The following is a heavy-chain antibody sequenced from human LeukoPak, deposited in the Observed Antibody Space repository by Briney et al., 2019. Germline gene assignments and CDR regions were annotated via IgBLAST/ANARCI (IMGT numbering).Heavy chain of an antibody. J-gene: IGHJ4*02. Sequence: PGGSLRLSCAASGFTVSSNYMSWVRQAPGKGLEWVSVIYSGGSTYYADSVKGRFTISRDNSKNTLYLQMNSLRAEGTAVYYCARRYCSSTSCHDYWGQGTLVTVSS. V-gene: IGHV3-66*02. CDR1: GFTVSSNY. D-gene: IGHD2-2*01. CDR2: IYSGGST. CDR3: ARRYCSSTSCHDY.